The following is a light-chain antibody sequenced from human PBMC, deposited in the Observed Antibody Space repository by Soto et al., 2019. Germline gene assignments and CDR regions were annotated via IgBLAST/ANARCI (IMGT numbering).Light chain of an antibody. CDR2: GAS. J-gene: IGKJ1*01. V-gene: IGKV3-15*01. Sequence: EIVMTQSPATLSVSPGERATLSCRASQSVYDNLAWYQQKPGQAPRLLIYGASTRATGIPARFSGSGAGTDFTLTISSLQSEDFAVYYCQQYNNWPRTFGQGTKVEIK. CDR3: QQYNNWPRT. CDR1: QSVYDN.